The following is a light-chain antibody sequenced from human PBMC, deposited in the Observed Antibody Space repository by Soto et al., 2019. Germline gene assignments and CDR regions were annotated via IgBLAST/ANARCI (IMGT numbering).Light chain of an antibody. CDR3: QSYDSSLSAGV. CDR1: SSNIGACYD. J-gene: IGLJ3*02. CDR2: GNS. V-gene: IGLV1-40*01. Sequence: QSVLTQPPSVSGAPGQRVTISCTGSSSNIGACYDVHWYQQLPGTAPKLLIYGNSNRPSGVPDRFSGSKPGTSASLAITGLQAEDEADYYCQSYDSSLSAGVFGGGTKLTVL.